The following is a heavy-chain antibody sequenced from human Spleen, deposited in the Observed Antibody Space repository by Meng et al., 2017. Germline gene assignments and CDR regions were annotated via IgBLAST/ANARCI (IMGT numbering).Heavy chain of an antibody. CDR1: GGSFSKSSND. J-gene: IGHJ5*02. CDR3: ARGIRFLEWLGWFDP. V-gene: IGHV4-61*01. D-gene: IGHD3-3*01. Sequence: VHLQESGPGVVGPSETLSLTCTVSGGSFSKSSNDWSWIRQPPGKGLEWIGYIYHSGSTNYNPSLKSRVTISVDTSKNQFSLRLSSVTAADTAVYYCARGIRFLEWLGWFDPWGQGTLVTVSS. CDR2: IYHSGST.